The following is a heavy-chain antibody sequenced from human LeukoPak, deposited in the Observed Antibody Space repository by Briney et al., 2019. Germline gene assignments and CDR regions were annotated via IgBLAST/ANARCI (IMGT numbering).Heavy chain of an antibody. CDR2: INHSGST. J-gene: IGHJ4*02. CDR1: GGSFSGYY. CDR3: ARVGPSSGWYRGGYYFDY. V-gene: IGHV4-34*01. D-gene: IGHD6-19*01. Sequence: PSETLSLTCAVYGGSFSGYYWSWLRQPPGKGLEWIGEINHSGSTNYNLSLKSRVTISVDTSKNQFSLKLSSVTAADTAVYYCARVGPSSGWYRGGYYFDYWGQGTLVTVSS.